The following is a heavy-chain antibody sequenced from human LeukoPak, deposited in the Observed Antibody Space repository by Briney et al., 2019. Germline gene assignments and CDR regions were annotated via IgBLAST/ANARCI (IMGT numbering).Heavy chain of an antibody. D-gene: IGHD5-24*01. CDR3: GIAALDGYNSDY. J-gene: IGHJ4*02. Sequence: ASETLSLTCTVSGGSIRSSSYYWGWIRQPPGKGLEWIGSIYYTGSTYYNPSLKSRVTISVDTSKNQFSLKLSSVTAADTAVYYRGIAALDGYNSDYWGQGTMVTVSS. V-gene: IGHV4-39*07. CDR1: GGSIRSSSYY. CDR2: IYYTGST.